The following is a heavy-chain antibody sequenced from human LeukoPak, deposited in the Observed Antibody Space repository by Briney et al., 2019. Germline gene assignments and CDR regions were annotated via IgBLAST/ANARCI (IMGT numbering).Heavy chain of an antibody. CDR2: IYPGDSDT. Sequence: GESLKISCKGSGYSFTSYWIGWVRQMPGKGLEWMGIIYPGDSDTRYSPSFQGQVTISADKSISTAYLQWSSLKTSDTAMYYCARLVHYDFWIGLDDYWGQGTLVTVSS. CDR1: GYSFTSYW. V-gene: IGHV5-51*01. J-gene: IGHJ4*02. D-gene: IGHD3-3*01. CDR3: ARLVHYDFWIGLDDY.